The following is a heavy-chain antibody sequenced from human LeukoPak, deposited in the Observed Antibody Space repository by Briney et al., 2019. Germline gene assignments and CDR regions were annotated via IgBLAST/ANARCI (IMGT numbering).Heavy chain of an antibody. V-gene: IGHV3-7*01. CDR3: ASASSGWYEDY. J-gene: IGHJ4*02. CDR1: GFTFSSYW. Sequence: GGTLRLSCAASGFTFSSYWMSWVRQAPGKGLEWVANIKQDGSEKYYVDSVKGRFTISRDNAKNSLYLQMNSLRAEDTAVYYCASASSGWYEDYWGQGTLVTVSS. CDR2: IKQDGSEK. D-gene: IGHD6-19*01.